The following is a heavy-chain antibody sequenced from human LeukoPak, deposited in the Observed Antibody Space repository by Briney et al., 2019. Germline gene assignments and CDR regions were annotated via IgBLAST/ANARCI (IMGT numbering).Heavy chain of an antibody. J-gene: IGHJ3*02. CDR2: IYSGGST. CDR3: AREYYDNSGGEDAFDI. D-gene: IGHD3-22*01. V-gene: IGHV3-53*01. CDR1: GFTVSSNY. Sequence: GGSLRLSCAASGFTVSSNYMNWVRQAPGKGLEWVSVIYSGGSTFYADSVEGRFTISRDNSNNTLYLQMNSLRAEDTAMYYCAREYYDNSGGEDAFDIWGPGAMVTVSS.